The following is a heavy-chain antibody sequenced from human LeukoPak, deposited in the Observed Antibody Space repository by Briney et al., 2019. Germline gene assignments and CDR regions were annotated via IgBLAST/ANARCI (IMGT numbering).Heavy chain of an antibody. D-gene: IGHD2-2*01. Sequence: GGSLRLSCAASGFTFSSYAMSWVRQAPGKGLEWVSAISGSGGSTYYADSVKGRFTISRDNSKNTLYLQMNSLRAEDTAVYYCAKDRAIRYCSSTSCHDAFDIWGQGTMVTVSS. J-gene: IGHJ3*02. CDR2: ISGSGGST. CDR1: GFTFSSYA. V-gene: IGHV3-23*01. CDR3: AKDRAIRYCSSTSCHDAFDI.